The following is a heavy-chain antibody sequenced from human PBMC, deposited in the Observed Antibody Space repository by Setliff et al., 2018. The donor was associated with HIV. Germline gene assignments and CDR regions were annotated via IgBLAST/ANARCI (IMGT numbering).Heavy chain of an antibody. CDR3: ARQSVSATFDS. CDR2: IHTDSGKT. J-gene: IGHJ4*02. Sequence: CKASGYTFTNYALYWVRQAPGQRPEYMGYIHTDSGKTYFSQKFQGRVTLTRDTSASTAYMELSSLRSEDTVIYYCARQSVSATFDSWGQGTLVTVSS. CDR1: GYTFTNYA. V-gene: IGHV1-3*04. D-gene: IGHD6-19*01.